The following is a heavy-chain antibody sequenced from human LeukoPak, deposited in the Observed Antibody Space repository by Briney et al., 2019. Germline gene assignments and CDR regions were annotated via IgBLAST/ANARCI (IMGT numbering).Heavy chain of an antibody. J-gene: IGHJ4*02. V-gene: IGHV3-30-3*01. CDR2: RSYDGSNK. CDR3: ARKSSSSWYVYFDY. Sequence: GGSLRPSSAASGFTLSSYAIHCDRQAPGKWMGWVGVRSYDGSNKYYEDSVKGRFTISRDNAKNTLYLQMNSLRAEDTAVYYCARKSSSSWYVYFDYWGQGTLVTVSS. CDR1: GFTLSSYA. D-gene: IGHD6-13*01.